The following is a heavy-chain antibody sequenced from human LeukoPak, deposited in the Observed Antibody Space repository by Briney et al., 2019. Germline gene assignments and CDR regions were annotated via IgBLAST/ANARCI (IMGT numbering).Heavy chain of an antibody. Sequence: GGSLRFSGEALEFTFSNFAITWVRQAPGGGLKWFPSLSSNGAYVYYADSLRGRFTISRDNAKNSLFLQINSLSAEDTGVYYCARGSADMIIVDRLDYWGHGTLVTVSP. J-gene: IGHJ4*01. V-gene: IGHV3-21*06. CDR3: ARGSADMIIVDRLDY. CDR2: LSSNGAYV. D-gene: IGHD3-22*01. CDR1: EFTFSNFA.